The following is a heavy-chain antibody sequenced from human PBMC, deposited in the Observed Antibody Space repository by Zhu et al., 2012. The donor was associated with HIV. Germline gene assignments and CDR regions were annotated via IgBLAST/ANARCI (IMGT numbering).Heavy chain of an antibody. V-gene: IGHV4-59*11. CDR1: GGSTNSHY. CDR2: VFYTGTT. Sequence: QVQLQESGPGLVKPSETLSLTCSVSGGSTNSHYWNWIRQPPGKGLEWIGYVFYTGTTNYNPSLKSRVTISLDMSRNQFSLKLTSVTAADTAVYYCARLRDTSGYYYPFDYWGQGSLVTGLL. J-gene: IGHJ4*02. D-gene: IGHD3-22*01. CDR3: ARLRDTSGYYYPFDY.